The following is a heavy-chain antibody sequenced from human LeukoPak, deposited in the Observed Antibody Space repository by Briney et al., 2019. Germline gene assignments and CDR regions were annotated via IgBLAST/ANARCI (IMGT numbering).Heavy chain of an antibody. J-gene: IGHJ4*02. CDR2: INSDGSST. D-gene: IGHD1-26*01. V-gene: IGHV3-74*01. CDR1: GFTFSTYW. Sequence: GGSLRLSCAASGFTFSTYWMHWVRQAPGKGLVWVSRINSDGSSTSYADSVKGRFTISRDNAKNTLYLQMNSLRAEDTAVYYCARDPPGWELPHDYWGQGTLVTVSA. CDR3: ARDPPGWELPHDY.